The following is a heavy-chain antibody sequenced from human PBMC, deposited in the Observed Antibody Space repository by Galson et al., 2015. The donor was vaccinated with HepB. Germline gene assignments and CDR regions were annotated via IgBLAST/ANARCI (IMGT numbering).Heavy chain of an antibody. CDR2: ISSSSSCI. V-gene: IGHV3-21*01. D-gene: IGHD2-15*01. CDR3: ARGLGGAGRGGAFDI. CDR1: GFTFGSYS. Sequence: SLRLSCAASGFTFGSYSMNWVRQAPGKGLEWVSSISSSSSCIYYADSVKGRFTISRDNAKNSLYLQMNSLRAEDTAVYYSARGLGGAGRGGAFDIWGQGTMVTVSS. J-gene: IGHJ3*02.